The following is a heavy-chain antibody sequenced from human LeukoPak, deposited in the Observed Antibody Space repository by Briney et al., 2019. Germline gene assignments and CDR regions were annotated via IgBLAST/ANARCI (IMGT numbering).Heavy chain of an antibody. J-gene: IGHJ4*02. D-gene: IGHD4-23*01. V-gene: IGHV3-30*02. CDR3: AREGPGGNPHDY. Sequence: GGSLRLSCATSGFTFNIYAMHWVRHAPGKGLEWVAFIRFDSSNKYHVDSVKGRFTISRDTSKNMLYLQMNSLRAEDTAVYYCAREGPGGNPHDYWGQGTLVTVSS. CDR2: IRFDSSNK. CDR1: GFTFNIYA.